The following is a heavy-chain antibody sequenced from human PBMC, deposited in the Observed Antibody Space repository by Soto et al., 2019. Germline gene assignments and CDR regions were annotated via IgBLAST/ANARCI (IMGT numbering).Heavy chain of an antibody. CDR2: INHSGST. V-gene: IGHV4-34*09. D-gene: IGHD3-3*01. CDR3: AREGFLVDPHYGMDV. Sequence: SETLSLTCAVYGGSFSGYYWSWIRQPPGKGLEWIGEINHSGSTNYNPSLKSRVTISVDTSKNQFSLKLSSVTAADTAVYYCAREGFLVDPHYGMDVWGQGTTVTVSS. J-gene: IGHJ6*02. CDR1: GGSFSGYY.